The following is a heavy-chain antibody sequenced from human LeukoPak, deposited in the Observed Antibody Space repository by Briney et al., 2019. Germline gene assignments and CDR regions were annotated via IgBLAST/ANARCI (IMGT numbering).Heavy chain of an antibody. Sequence: PSETLSLTCTVSGGSISSYYWSWIRQPPGKGLEWIGYIYYSGSTNYNPSLKSRVTISVDTSKNQFSLKLSSVTAADTAVYYCARDSKIAGVGATYYYGMGVWGQGTTVTVSS. D-gene: IGHD1-26*01. CDR1: GGSISSYY. CDR2: IYYSGST. J-gene: IGHJ6*02. CDR3: ARDSKIAGVGATYYYGMGV. V-gene: IGHV4-59*01.